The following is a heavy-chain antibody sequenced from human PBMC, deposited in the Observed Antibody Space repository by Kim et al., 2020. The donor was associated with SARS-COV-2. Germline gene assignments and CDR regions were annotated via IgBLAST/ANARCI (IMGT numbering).Heavy chain of an antibody. CDR3: ARDIPPVRVAATVRGLLDY. D-gene: IGHD6-13*01. J-gene: IGHJ4*02. Sequence: GGSLRLSCAASGFTFSSYAMHWVRQAPGKGLEWVAVISYDGSNKYYADSVKGRFTISRDNSKNTLYLQMNSLRAEDTAVYYCARDIPPVRVAATVRGLLDYWGQATLVTVSS. CDR1: GFTFSSYA. CDR2: ISYDGSNK. V-gene: IGHV3-30*04.